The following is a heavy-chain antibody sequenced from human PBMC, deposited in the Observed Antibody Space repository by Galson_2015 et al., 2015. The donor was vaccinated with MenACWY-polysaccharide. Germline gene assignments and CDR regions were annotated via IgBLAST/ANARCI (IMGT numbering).Heavy chain of an antibody. D-gene: IGHD6-19*01. CDR2: ISGSGGST. CDR1: GFTFSSYA. J-gene: IGHJ6*02. V-gene: IGHV3-23*01. Sequence: SLRLSCAASGFTFSSYAMSWVRQAPGKGLEWVSAISGSGGSTYYADSVKGRFTISRDNSKNTLYLQMNSLRAEDTAVYYCAKKGGSSGWSPDYYGMDVWGQGTTVTVSS. CDR3: AKKGGSSGWSPDYYGMDV.